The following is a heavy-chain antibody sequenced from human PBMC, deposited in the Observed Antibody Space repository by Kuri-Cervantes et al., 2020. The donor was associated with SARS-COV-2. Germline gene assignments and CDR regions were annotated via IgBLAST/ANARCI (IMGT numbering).Heavy chain of an antibody. V-gene: IGHV3-23*01. J-gene: IGHJ4*02. D-gene: IGHD1-1*01. CDR1: GFTFSSYA. Sequence: LSLTCAASGFTFSSYAMSWVRQAPGKGLEWVSAISGSGGSTYYADSAKGRFTISRDNSKNTLYLQMNSLRAEDTAVYYCVRDGDHWNFDYWGQGTLVTVSS. CDR2: ISGSGGST. CDR3: VRDGDHWNFDY.